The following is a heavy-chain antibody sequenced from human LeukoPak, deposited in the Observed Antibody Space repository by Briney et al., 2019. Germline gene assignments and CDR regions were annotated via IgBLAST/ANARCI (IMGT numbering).Heavy chain of an antibody. CDR3: TTDYTSGSPY. Sequence: GGSLRLSCAASGFTFSSYAMNWVRQAPGKGLEWISSISGSGDNTYYADSVKGRFTISRDNSKNTLYLQMNRLKTEDTAVYYCTTDYTSGSPYWGQGTLVTVSS. D-gene: IGHD3-10*01. V-gene: IGHV3-23*01. CDR1: GFTFSSYA. CDR2: ISGSGDNT. J-gene: IGHJ4*02.